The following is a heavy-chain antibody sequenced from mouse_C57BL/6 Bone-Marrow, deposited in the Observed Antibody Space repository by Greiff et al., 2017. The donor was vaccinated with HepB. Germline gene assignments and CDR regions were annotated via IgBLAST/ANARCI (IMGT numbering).Heavy chain of an antibody. J-gene: IGHJ2*01. CDR2: IDPSDSYT. V-gene: IGHV1-69*01. Sequence: VQLQQPGAELVMPGASVKLSCKASGYTFTSYWMHWVKQRPGQGLEWIGEIDPSDSYTNYNQKFKGKSTLTVDKSSSTAYMQLSSRTAEDSAVYYCARGYDYDVGYFDYWGQGTTLTVSS. CDR1: GYTFTSYW. D-gene: IGHD2-4*01. CDR3: ARGYDYDVGYFDY.